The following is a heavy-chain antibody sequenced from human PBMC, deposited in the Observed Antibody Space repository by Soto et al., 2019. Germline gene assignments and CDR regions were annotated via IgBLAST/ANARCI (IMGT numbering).Heavy chain of an antibody. Sequence: QVQLVQSGAEVKKPGSSVKVSCKASGGTFGTDTISWVRQAPGQGLEWMGRIIPIIDIADYTQKFQGRVTITANMSTSTGYMELTSLKSEDAEVYYCARDMDYSESSVSYWSQGTLVTVSS. CDR2: IIPIIDIA. V-gene: IGHV1-69*08. CDR3: ARDMDYSESSVSY. J-gene: IGHJ4*02. D-gene: IGHD3-22*01. CDR1: GGTFGTDT.